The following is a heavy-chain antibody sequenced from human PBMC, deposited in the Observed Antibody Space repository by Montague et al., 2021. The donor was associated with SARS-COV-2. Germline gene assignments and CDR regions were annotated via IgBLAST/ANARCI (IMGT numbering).Heavy chain of an antibody. D-gene: IGHD6-13*01. V-gene: IGHV4-59*01. J-gene: IGHJ3*02. CDR1: SGSISSYY. CDR2: IYYSGST. Sequence: SKTLSLTCTVSSGSISSYYWSWIRQPPGKGLEWIGYIYYSGSTNYNPSLKSRVTISVDTSKNQFSLKLSSVTAADTAVYYCARGAGYSSSWYLAFEIWGQGTMVTVSS. CDR3: ARGAGYSSSWYLAFEI.